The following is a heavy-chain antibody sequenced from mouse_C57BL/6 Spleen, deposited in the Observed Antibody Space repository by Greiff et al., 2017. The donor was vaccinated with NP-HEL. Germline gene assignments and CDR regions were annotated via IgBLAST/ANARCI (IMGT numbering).Heavy chain of an antibody. CDR2: IRNKANGYTT. CDR1: GFTFTDYY. Sequence: EVKVVESGGGLVQPGGSLSLSCAASGFTFTDYYMSWVRQPPGKALEWLGFIRNKANGYTTEYSASVKGRFTISRDNSQSILYLQMNALRAEDSATYYCARLDYYGSPSWYFDVWGTGTTVTVSS. D-gene: IGHD1-1*01. CDR3: ARLDYYGSPSWYFDV. V-gene: IGHV7-3*01. J-gene: IGHJ1*03.